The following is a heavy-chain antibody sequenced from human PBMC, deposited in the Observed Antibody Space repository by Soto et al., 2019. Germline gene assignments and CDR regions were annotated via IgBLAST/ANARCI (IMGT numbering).Heavy chain of an antibody. CDR3: ARDGLGDCSGGSCYGGYFDY. J-gene: IGHJ4*02. Sequence: EVQLVESGGGLVQPGGSLRLSCAASGFTFSSYSMNWVRQAPGKGLEWVSYISSSSSTIYYADSVKGRFTISRDNAKNSLYLQMNSLRAEDTAVYYCARDGLGDCSGGSCYGGYFDYWGQGTLVTVSS. CDR2: ISSSSSTI. D-gene: IGHD2-15*01. V-gene: IGHV3-48*01. CDR1: GFTFSSYS.